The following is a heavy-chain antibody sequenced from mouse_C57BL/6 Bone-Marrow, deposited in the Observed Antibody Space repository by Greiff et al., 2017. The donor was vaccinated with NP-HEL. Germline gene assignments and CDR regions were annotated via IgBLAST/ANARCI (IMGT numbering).Heavy chain of an antibody. CDR2: INPNYGTT. Sequence: EVKLMESGPELVKPGASVKISCKASGYSFTDYNMNWVKQSNGKSLEWIGVINPNYGTTSYNQKFKGKATLTVDQSSSTAYMQLNSLTSEDSAVYYCARDYYGSSYGWYFDVWGTGTTVTVSS. J-gene: IGHJ1*03. D-gene: IGHD1-1*01. V-gene: IGHV1-39*01. CDR3: ARDYYGSSYGWYFDV. CDR1: GYSFTDYN.